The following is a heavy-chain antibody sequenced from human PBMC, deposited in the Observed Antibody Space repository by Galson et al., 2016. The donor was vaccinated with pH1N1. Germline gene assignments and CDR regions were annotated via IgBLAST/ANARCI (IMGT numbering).Heavy chain of an antibody. CDR2: VSESASTT. V-gene: IGHV3-23*02. CDR3: ATDWGTVTSWIVALDL. Sequence: SLRLSCAASGFIFTSYTISWVRQAPGKGLEWISFVSESASTTYYSESVQGRFTISRDDSKNMLYLQMNSLKTEDTAVYYCATDWGTVTSWIVALDLWGRGTMVTVSS. D-gene: IGHD4-17*01. CDR1: GFIFTSYT. J-gene: IGHJ3*01.